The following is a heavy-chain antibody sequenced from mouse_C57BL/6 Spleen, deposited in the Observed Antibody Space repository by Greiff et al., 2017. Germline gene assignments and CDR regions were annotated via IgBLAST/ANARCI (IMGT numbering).Heavy chain of an antibody. CDR1: GYTFTSYW. CDR2: IYPGSGST. D-gene: IGHD1-1*01. J-gene: IGHJ1*03. CDR3: ARGSLYYYDTYWYVDV. V-gene: IGHV1-55*01. Sequence: QVQLQQPGAELVKPGASVKMSCKASGYTFTSYWITWVKQRPGQGLEWIGDIYPGSGSTNYNEKFKSKATLTVDTSSSTAYMQLSSLTSEDSAVYYCARGSLYYYDTYWYVDVGGTGTTVTVSS.